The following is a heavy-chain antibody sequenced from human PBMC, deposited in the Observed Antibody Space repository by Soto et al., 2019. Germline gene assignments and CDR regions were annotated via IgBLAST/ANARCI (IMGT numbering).Heavy chain of an antibody. CDR2: ISSSSRNI. V-gene: IGHV3-21*01. CDR1: GFTFSTYS. D-gene: IGHD6-19*01. Sequence: EVQLVESGGGLVKPGGSLRLSCAASGFTFSTYSMNWVRQAPGKGLGWVSGISSSSRNIYYADSVKGRFTISRDNAKSSLFLQMNSLRAEDTAVYYCARDLGSGWTLDYWGQGTLVTVSS. J-gene: IGHJ4*02. CDR3: ARDLGSGWTLDY.